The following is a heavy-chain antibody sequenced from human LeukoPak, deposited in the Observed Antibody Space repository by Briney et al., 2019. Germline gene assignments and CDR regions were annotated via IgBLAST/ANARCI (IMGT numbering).Heavy chain of an antibody. CDR2: IKDDGGDK. Sequence: GGSLRLSCAASGFTFSNYWMTWVRQAPGKGLEWVANIKDDGGDKHYGNSVKGRFTSSRDNAKNLLYLQMNSLRAEDTAVYYCARHSPWTFDYWGLGALVTVSS. D-gene: IGHD3/OR15-3a*01. CDR1: GFTFSNYW. V-gene: IGHV3-7*01. J-gene: IGHJ4*02. CDR3: ARHSPWTFDY.